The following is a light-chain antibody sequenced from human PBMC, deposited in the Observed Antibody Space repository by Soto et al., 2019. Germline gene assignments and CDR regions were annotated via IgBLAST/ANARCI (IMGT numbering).Light chain of an antibody. CDR2: DAS. V-gene: IGKV1-13*02. CDR3: QQFNSYLFT. CDR1: QGFSSA. Sequence: AIQLTQSPSSLSASVGDRVTITCRASQGFSSALAWYQQKPGKTPNLLIYDASTLESGVPSRFSVSGSGTDFTLTISSLQPEDFATYYCQQFNSYLFTFGPGTKVDFK. J-gene: IGKJ3*01.